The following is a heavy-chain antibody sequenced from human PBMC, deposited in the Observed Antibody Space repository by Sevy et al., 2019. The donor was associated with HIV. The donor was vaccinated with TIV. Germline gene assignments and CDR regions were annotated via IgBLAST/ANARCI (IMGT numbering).Heavy chain of an antibody. CDR1: GFTFSSYG. Sequence: GGSLRLSCAASGFTFSSYGMHWVRQAPGKGLEWVAVISYDGSNKYYADSVKGRFTISRDNSKNTLYLQMNSLRAEDTAVYYCAKDREGATYFDYWGQGTLVTVSS. CDR2: ISYDGSNK. D-gene: IGHD1-26*01. V-gene: IGHV3-30*18. CDR3: AKDREGATYFDY. J-gene: IGHJ4*02.